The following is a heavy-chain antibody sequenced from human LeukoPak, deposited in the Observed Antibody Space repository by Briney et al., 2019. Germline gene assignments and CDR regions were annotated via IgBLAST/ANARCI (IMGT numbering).Heavy chain of an antibody. Sequence: GGSLRLSCAASGFTLSDYYMSWIRQAPGKGLEWVSYSGSSGSTIYYADSVKGRFAISRDNAKNSLYLQMNSLRAEDTAVYYCARRRDFIDYWGQGTLVTVPS. V-gene: IGHV3-11*01. J-gene: IGHJ4*02. CDR3: ARRRDFIDY. D-gene: IGHD3/OR15-3a*01. CDR2: SGSSGSTI. CDR1: GFTLSDYY.